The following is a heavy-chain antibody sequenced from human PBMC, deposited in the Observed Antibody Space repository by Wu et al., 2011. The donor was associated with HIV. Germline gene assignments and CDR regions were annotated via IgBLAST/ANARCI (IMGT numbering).Heavy chain of an antibody. V-gene: IGHV1-69*15. CDR2: IIPVYDTK. CDR3: ARDGSMNTVTAYRH. D-gene: IGHD4-17*01. J-gene: IGHJ1*01. Sequence: QVQLVQSGAEVKKPGSSVKVSCKSSGGSFSRNSISWVRQAPGQGLEWMGRIIPVYDTKVYAQKFLGRVTLTADESTSTAYLELSSLTSDDTAFYYCARDGSMNTVTAYRHWGQGTLVTVSP. CDR1: GGSFSRNS.